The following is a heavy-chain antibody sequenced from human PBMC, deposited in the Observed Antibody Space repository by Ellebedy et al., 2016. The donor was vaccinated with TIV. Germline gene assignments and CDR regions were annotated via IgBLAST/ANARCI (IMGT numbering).Heavy chain of an antibody. CDR2: INNDGSST. V-gene: IGHV3-74*01. J-gene: IGHJ4*02. D-gene: IGHD3-3*01. Sequence: GESLKISCTASGFTFSYYWMHWVRQAPGEGLLWVARINNDGSSTNYADSVKGRFTISRDNAESILYLQMNSLRVEDTAMYYCAGDLDVWGQGILVTVSS. CDR1: GFTFSYYW. CDR3: AGDLDV.